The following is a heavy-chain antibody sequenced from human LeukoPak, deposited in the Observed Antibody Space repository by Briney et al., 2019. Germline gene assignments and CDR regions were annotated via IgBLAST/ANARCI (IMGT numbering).Heavy chain of an antibody. CDR2: ISSSSSYI. D-gene: IGHD6-13*01. J-gene: IGHJ4*02. Sequence: GGSLRLSCAASGFTFXSYXXNXVXQAPGXXLEWVSSISSSSSYIYYADSVKGRFTISRDNAKNSLYLQMNSLRAEDTAVYYCARLAAAYHFDYWGQGTLVTVSS. CDR3: ARLAAAYHFDY. CDR1: GFTFXSYX. V-gene: IGHV3-21*01.